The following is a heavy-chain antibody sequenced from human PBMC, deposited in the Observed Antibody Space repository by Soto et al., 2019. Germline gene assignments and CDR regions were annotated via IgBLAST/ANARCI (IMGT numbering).Heavy chain of an antibody. CDR2: ISHGGST. V-gene: IGHV4-30-2*01. CDR1: ADSFSSAGYS. CDR3: AREYGGFDNGLDV. J-gene: IGHJ6*02. Sequence: SETLSLTCVVSADSFSSAGYSWNWIRQPPGKGLEWIGFISHGGSTYYNPSLESRVIMSVDRSKNQFSLKLSSVIAADTAVSLCAREYGGFDNGLDVWGQGIAVTVSS. D-gene: IGHD5-12*01.